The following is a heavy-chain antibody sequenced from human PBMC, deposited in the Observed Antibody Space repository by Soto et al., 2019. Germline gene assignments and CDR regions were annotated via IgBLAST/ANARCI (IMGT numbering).Heavy chain of an antibody. V-gene: IGHV4-59*08. CDR1: GGSISSYY. Sequence: SETLSLTCTVSGGSISSYYWSWIRQPPGKGLEWIGYIYYSGSTNYNPSLKSRVTISVDTSKNQFSLKLSSVTAADTAVYYCARLTYYHYMDVWGKGTTVTVSS. CDR2: IYYSGST. CDR3: ARLTYYHYMDV. J-gene: IGHJ6*03.